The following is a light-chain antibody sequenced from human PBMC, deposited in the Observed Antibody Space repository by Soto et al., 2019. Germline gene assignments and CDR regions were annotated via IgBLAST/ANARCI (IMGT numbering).Light chain of an antibody. CDR2: DAS. J-gene: IGKJ4*01. CDR1: QSVSTY. Sequence: EIVLTQSPATLSLSPGERATLSCRASQSVSTYLAWYQQKPGQAPRLLIYDASNRATGIPARFSGSGSGTDFTLTISSLEPEDFAVYYCQQRRNWPQLTFGGGTKVEIK. V-gene: IGKV3-11*01. CDR3: QQRRNWPQLT.